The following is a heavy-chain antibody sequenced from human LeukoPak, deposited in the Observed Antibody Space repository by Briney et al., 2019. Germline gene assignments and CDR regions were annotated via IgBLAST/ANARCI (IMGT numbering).Heavy chain of an antibody. CDR1: GGSFSGYY. D-gene: IGHD2-2*01. Sequence: SETLSLTCAVYGGSFSGYYWSWIRQPPGKGLEWIGEINHSGSTNYNPSLKSRVTISVDTSKNQFSLKLSSVTAADTAVYYCARDGYCSSTSCLRGGYYYGMDVWGQGTTVTVSS. J-gene: IGHJ6*02. V-gene: IGHV4-34*01. CDR2: INHSGST. CDR3: ARDGYCSSTSCLRGGYYYGMDV.